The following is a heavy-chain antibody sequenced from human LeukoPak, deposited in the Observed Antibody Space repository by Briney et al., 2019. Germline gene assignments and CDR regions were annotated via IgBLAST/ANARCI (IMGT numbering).Heavy chain of an antibody. CDR2: MNPNSGNT. J-gene: IGHJ4*02. CDR3: ARGTPYYYDSSGTVDY. V-gene: IGHV1-8*01. CDR1: GYTFTSYD. D-gene: IGHD3-22*01. Sequence: ASVKVSCKASGYTFTSYDINWVRQATGQGLEWMGWMNPNSGNTGYAQKFQGRVTMTGNTSISTAYMELSSLRSEDTAVYYCARGTPYYYDSSGTVDYWGQGTLVTVSS.